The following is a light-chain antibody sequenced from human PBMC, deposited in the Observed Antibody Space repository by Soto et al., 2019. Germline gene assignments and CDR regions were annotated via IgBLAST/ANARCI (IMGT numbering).Light chain of an antibody. J-gene: IGLJ2*01. CDR3: CSYTSSTSAV. CDR2: EVS. Sequence: QSALTQPASVSGSPGQSITISCTGTSSDVGRYNYVSWFQQHPGKAPKLMIFEVSTRPSGVSNRFSGSKSGNTASLTMSGLQIEDEADYYCCSYTSSTSAVFGGGTKLTVL. CDR1: SSDVGRYNY. V-gene: IGLV2-14*01.